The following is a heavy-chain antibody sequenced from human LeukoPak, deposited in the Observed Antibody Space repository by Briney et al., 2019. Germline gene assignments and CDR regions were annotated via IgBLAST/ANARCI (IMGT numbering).Heavy chain of an antibody. V-gene: IGHV1-18*01. CDR3: ARAPDYYDSSGYLKSDY. CDR2: ISAYNGNT. J-gene: IGHJ4*02. Sequence: ASVKVSCKASGYTFTSYGISWVRQAPGQGLEWMGWISAYNGNTNYAQKLQGRVTMTTDTSTGTAYMELRSLRSDDTAVYYCARAPDYYDSSGYLKSDYWGQGTLVTVSS. D-gene: IGHD3-22*01. CDR1: GYTFTSYG.